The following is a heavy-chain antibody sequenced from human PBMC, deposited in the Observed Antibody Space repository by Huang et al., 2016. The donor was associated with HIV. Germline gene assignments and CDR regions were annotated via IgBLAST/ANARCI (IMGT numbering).Heavy chain of an antibody. V-gene: IGHV4-39*01. CDR2: IYYSGAP. J-gene: IGHJ4*02. CDR3: ARRQGSGYYFYFDY. CDR1: GGSIKSRNYY. Sequence: QLQLQESGPGLVKPSDTLSLNCTISGGSIKSRNYYWGWVRQAPGKGLEWIGDIYYSGAPYYNPSLRSRVSLSGDTSKNQVTLKVNAVIAADTAVYYCARRQGSGYYFYFDYWGRGIPVTVSA. D-gene: IGHD3-22*01.